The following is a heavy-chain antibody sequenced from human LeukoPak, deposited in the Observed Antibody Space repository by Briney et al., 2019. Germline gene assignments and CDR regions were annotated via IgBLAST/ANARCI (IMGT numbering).Heavy chain of an antibody. V-gene: IGHV3-23*01. CDR2: ISGSGGST. J-gene: IGHJ4*02. CDR3: AKIKTILWFGELGGFDY. D-gene: IGHD3-10*01. CDR1: GSTFSSYN. Sequence: PGGSLRLSCAASGSTFSSYNMNWVRQAPGKGLEWVSAISGSGGSTYYADSVKGRFTISRDNSKNTLYLQMNSLRAEDTAVYYCAKIKTILWFGELGGFDYWGQGTLVTVSS.